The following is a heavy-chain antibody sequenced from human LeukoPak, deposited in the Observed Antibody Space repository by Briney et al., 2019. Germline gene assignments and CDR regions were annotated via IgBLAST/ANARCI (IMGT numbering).Heavy chain of an antibody. Sequence: SETLSLTCAVYGGSFSGYYWSWIRQPPGKGLEWIGEINHSGSTNYNPSLMSRVTISVDTSKNQFSLKLSSVTAANTAVYYCARGLVSYYYYMDVWGKGTTVTVSS. V-gene: IGHV4-34*01. J-gene: IGHJ6*03. CDR1: GGSFSGYY. CDR2: INHSGST. CDR3: ARGLVSYYYYMDV.